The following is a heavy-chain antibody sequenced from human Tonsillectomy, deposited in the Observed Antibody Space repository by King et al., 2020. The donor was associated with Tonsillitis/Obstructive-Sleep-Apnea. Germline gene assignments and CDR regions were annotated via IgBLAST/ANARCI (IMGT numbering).Heavy chain of an antibody. J-gene: IGHJ5*02. CDR3: ARSPSGAYYDFWSGYYTAGWFDP. D-gene: IGHD3-3*01. Sequence: VQLVESGGGLIQPGGSLRLSCAASGFTVSSNYMSWVRQAPGKGLEWVSVIYSGGSTYYADSVKGRFTISRDNSKNTLYLQMNSLRAEDTAGYYCARSPSGAYYDFWSGYYTAGWFDPWGQGTLVTVSS. V-gene: IGHV3-53*01. CDR1: GFTVSSNY. CDR2: IYSGGST.